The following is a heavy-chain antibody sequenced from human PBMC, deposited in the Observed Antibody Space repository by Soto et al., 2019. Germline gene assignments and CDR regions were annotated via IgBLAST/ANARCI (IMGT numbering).Heavy chain of an antibody. CDR3: ARVPSGGYYAHFDY. J-gene: IGHJ4*02. CDR1: GFTFSSYG. Sequence: PGESLKISCAASGFTFSSYGMHWVRQAPGKGLEWVAVIWHDGSNKYYADSVKGRFTISRDNSKNTLYLQMNSLRAEDTAVYYCARVPSGGYYAHFDYWGQGTLVTVSS. V-gene: IGHV3-33*01. CDR2: IWHDGSNK. D-gene: IGHD3-22*01.